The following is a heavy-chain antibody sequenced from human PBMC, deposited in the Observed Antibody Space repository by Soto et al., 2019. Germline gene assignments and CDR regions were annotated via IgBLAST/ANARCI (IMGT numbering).Heavy chain of an antibody. CDR3: ARGKYYYDSSGYDY. CDR1: GGSFSGYY. CDR2: INHSGDT. V-gene: IGHV4-34*01. Sequence: SETLSLTCVVYGGSFSGYYWNWIRQPPGKGLEWIGEINHSGDTSYNPSLESRVTISVDTSKNQFSLNVRSVTAADTAVYYCARGKYYYDSSGYDYWGQGTLVTVYS. J-gene: IGHJ4*02. D-gene: IGHD3-22*01.